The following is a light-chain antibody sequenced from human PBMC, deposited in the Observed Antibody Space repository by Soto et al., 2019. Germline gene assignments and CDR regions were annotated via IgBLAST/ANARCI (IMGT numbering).Light chain of an antibody. V-gene: IGLV2-14*01. J-gene: IGLJ1*01. Sequence: QSALPQPASVSGSPGQYITIPRTGTSSDVGGYNYVSWYQQHPGEAPKLMIYAVTDRPSGVSSRFSGSKSGNTASLTISGLQAEDEADYYCSSYSSSSTLLGTGTKVTVL. CDR2: AVT. CDR3: SSYSSSSTL. CDR1: SSDVGGYNY.